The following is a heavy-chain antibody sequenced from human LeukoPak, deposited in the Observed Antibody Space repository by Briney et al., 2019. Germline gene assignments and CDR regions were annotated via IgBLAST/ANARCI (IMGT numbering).Heavy chain of an antibody. D-gene: IGHD4/OR15-4a*01. CDR1: GFTFDDYA. J-gene: IGHJ4*02. CDR2: FSWDGGST. V-gene: IGHV3-43*02. Sequence: RPGGSLRLSCAASGFTFDDYAMHWVRQAPGKGLEWVSLFSWDGGSTYYADSVKGRFTISRDNSKNSLYLQMNSLRTEDTALYYCAKSGRYGGNFIFDYWGQGTLVTVSS. CDR3: AKSGRYGGNFIFDY.